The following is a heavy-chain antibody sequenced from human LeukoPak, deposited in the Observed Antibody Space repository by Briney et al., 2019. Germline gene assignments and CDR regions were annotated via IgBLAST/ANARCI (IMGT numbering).Heavy chain of an antibody. D-gene: IGHD2-2*01. V-gene: IGHV1-69*02. CDR2: IIPILGIA. CDR1: GGTSSSYT. Sequence: SVKVSCMASGGTSSSYTISWVRQAPGQGREWMGRIIPILGIANYAQKFQGRVTITADKSTSTAYMELSGLRSEDTAVYYCASRRSRRGAFDIWGQGTMVTVSS. J-gene: IGHJ3*02. CDR3: ASRRSRRGAFDI.